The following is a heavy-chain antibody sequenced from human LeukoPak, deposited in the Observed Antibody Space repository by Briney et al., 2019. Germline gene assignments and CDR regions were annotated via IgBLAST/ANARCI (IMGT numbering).Heavy chain of an antibody. V-gene: IGHV3-23*01. CDR3: AKTPLIPSYYYYYMDV. CDR1: GFTFSSYG. J-gene: IGHJ6*03. CDR2: ISGSGGST. Sequence: GGSLRLSCAASGFTFSSYGMSWVRQAPGKGLEWVSTISGSGGSTYYADSVKGRFTISRDNSKNTLYLQINSLRAEDTAVYYCAKTPLIPSYYYYYMDVWGKGTTVTVSS.